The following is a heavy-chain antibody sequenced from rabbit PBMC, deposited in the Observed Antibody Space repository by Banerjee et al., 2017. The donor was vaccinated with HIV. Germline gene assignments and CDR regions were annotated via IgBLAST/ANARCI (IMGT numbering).Heavy chain of an antibody. J-gene: IGHJ4*01. D-gene: IGHD7-1*01. Sequence: QEQLVESGGGLVQPEGSLTLTCKASGFTLSSYWMWWVRQAPGKGLEWIACIGAGSSGTTYYASWAKGRFTISKTSWTTVTLQMTSLTAADTATYFCARDLAAVTGWNFGLWGPGTLVTVS. CDR2: IGAGSSGTT. CDR1: GFTLSSYW. V-gene: IGHV1S45*01. CDR3: ARDLAAVTGWNFGL.